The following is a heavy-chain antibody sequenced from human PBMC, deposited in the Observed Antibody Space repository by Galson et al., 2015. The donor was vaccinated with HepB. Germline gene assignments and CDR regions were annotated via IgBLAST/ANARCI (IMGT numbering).Heavy chain of an antibody. D-gene: IGHD6-13*01. Sequence: SLRLSCAASGFTFSSYAMRWVRQAPGKGLEWVAVISYDGSNKYYADPVQGRFTISRDNSKNTLYLQMNSLRAEDTAVYYCARDYASSWYFNHYYGMDVWGQGTTVTVSS. V-gene: IGHV3-30*04. CDR1: GFTFSSYA. CDR2: ISYDGSNK. J-gene: IGHJ6*02. CDR3: ARDYASSWYFNHYYGMDV.